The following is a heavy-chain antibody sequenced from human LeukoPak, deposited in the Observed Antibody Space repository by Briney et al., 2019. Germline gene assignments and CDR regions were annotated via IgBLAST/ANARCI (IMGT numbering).Heavy chain of an antibody. V-gene: IGHV3-23*01. Sequence: GGSLRLSCAASGFTFSSSAMSWVRQVPGKGLEWVSGISVSGGSTYYADSVRGRFTISRDNSKNTLYLQMNSLRAEDTALYYCAKGNYYGSSGLGSTSFDYWGQGTLVTVSS. CDR1: GFTFSSSA. D-gene: IGHD3-10*01. CDR3: AKGNYYGSSGLGSTSFDY. J-gene: IGHJ4*02. CDR2: ISVSGGST.